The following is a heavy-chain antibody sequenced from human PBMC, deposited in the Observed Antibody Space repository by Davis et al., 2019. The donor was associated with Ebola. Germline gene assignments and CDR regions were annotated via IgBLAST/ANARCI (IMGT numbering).Heavy chain of an antibody. CDR1: GGSISSYF. Sequence: PSETLSLTCTVSGGSISSYFWSWIRQAAGKGLEWIGHIYTSGSTSYNPSVKSRVTMSVDTSKNQFSLKLSSVTAADTAVYYCARGRQGAYYYYYMDVWGKGTTVTVSS. J-gene: IGHJ6*03. CDR3: ARGRQGAYYYYYMDV. CDR2: IYTSGST. V-gene: IGHV4-4*07.